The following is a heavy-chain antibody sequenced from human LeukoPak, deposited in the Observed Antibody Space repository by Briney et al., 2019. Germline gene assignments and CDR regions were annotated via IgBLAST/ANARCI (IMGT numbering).Heavy chain of an antibody. J-gene: IGHJ4*02. D-gene: IGHD3-22*01. V-gene: IGHV3-33*01. CDR2: IWYDGTNK. Sequence: GGSLRLSCAASGFTFSSYGMHWVRKAPGKGLEWVAVIWYDGTNKYYGDSVKGRFTISRDNSKNTVFLQMNSLRAEDTAVYYCARAAYDSSGYLTLWGQGTLVTVSS. CDR1: GFTFSSYG. CDR3: ARAAYDSSGYLTL.